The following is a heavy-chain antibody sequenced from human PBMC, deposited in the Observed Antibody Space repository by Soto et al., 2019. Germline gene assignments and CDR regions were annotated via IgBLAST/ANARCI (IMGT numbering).Heavy chain of an antibody. Sequence: PGGSLRLSCAASGFTFSNYAMHWVRQAPGKGLEWLAIISYDGDNEYYADSVKGRFTISRDNSKNTLYLQMNSLRAEDTAVYYCAKEAGEELRYFDWLPFDYWGQGTLVTVSS. CDR3: AKEAGEELRYFDWLPFDY. J-gene: IGHJ4*02. CDR1: GFTFSNYA. D-gene: IGHD3-9*01. CDR2: ISYDGDNE. V-gene: IGHV3-30*18.